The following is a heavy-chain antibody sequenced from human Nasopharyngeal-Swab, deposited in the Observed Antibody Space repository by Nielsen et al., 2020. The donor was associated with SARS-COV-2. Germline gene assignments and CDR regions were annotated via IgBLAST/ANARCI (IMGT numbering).Heavy chain of an antibody. J-gene: IGHJ4*02. CDR3: ASRGSYGDYAFDY. Sequence: GGSLRLSCKGSGYSFTSYWIGWVRQKPGKGLEWMGTIYPGDSDTRYSPSFQGQVTISADKSISTAYLQWSSLKASDTAMYYCASRGSYGDYAFDYWGQGTLVTVSS. D-gene: IGHD4-17*01. CDR2: IYPGDSDT. V-gene: IGHV5-51*01. CDR1: GYSFTSYW.